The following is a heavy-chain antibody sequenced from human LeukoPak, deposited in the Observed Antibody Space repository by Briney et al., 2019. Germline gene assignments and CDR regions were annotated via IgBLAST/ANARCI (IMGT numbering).Heavy chain of an antibody. CDR3: AKARKTSIQLWPGLLDY. Sequence: PGGSLRLSCAASGFTFSSYAMSWVRQAPGKGLEWVSAISGSGGSTYYADSVKGRFTISRDNSKNTLYLQMNSLRAEDTAVYYCAKARKTSIQLWPGLLDYWGQGTLVTVSS. CDR1: GFTFSSYA. CDR2: ISGSGGST. D-gene: IGHD5-18*01. J-gene: IGHJ4*02. V-gene: IGHV3-23*01.